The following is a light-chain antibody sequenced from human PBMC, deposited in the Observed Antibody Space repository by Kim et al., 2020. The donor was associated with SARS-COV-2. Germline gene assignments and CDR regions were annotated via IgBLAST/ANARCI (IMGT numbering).Light chain of an antibody. Sequence: QSALTQPASVSGSPGQSITISCTGPSSDVGAYNYVSWYQQHPGKVPKLMIYDVTDRPSGVSNRFSGSKSGNTASLTISGLQAEDEADYYCSSYSSSTTTVVFGGGTQLTVL. J-gene: IGLJ2*01. CDR2: DVT. V-gene: IGLV2-14*03. CDR1: SSDVGAYNY. CDR3: SSYSSSTTTVV.